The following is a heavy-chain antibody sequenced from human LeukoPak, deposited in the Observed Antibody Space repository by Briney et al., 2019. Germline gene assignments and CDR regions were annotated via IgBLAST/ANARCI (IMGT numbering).Heavy chain of an antibody. V-gene: IGHV1-18*01. D-gene: IGHD3-3*01. Sequence: ASVKVSCKASGYTFTSYGISWVRQAPGQGLEWIGWISAYNGNTNYAQKLQGRVTMTTDTSTSTAYMELRSLRSDDTAVYYCARDPYDFWSGYYTPLDYWGQGTLVTVSS. CDR1: GYTFTSYG. CDR2: ISAYNGNT. J-gene: IGHJ4*02. CDR3: ARDPYDFWSGYYTPLDY.